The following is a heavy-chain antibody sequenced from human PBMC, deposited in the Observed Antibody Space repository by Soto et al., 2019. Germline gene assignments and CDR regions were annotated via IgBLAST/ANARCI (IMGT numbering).Heavy chain of an antibody. CDR2: IWYDGSNK. V-gene: IGHV3-33*01. Sequence: GGSLRLSCAASGFTFSSYGMHWVRQAPGKGLEWVAVIWYDGSNKYYADSVKGRFTISRDNSKNTLYLQMNSLRAEDTAVYYCARDLTALYGDYAFDYWGQGTLVTVSS. CDR1: GFTFSSYG. CDR3: ARDLTALYGDYAFDY. D-gene: IGHD4-17*01. J-gene: IGHJ4*02.